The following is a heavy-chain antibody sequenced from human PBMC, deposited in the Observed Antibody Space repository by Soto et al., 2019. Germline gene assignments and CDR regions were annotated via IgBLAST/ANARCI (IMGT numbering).Heavy chain of an antibody. CDR1: GFTFSTYG. CDR2: ISDSGHYI. D-gene: IGHD3-3*01. Sequence: GGSLRLSCAASGFTFSTYGMNWVRQAPGKGLEWLSSISDSGHYIYYADSVKGRFTISRDNAKNSLFLQMNSLRGEDTAVYYCARELLESLYYYYGMDVWGQGTTVTVSS. J-gene: IGHJ6*02. V-gene: IGHV3-21*01. CDR3: ARELLESLYYYYGMDV.